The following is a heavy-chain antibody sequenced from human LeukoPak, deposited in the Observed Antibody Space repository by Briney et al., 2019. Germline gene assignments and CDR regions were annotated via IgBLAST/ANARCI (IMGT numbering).Heavy chain of an antibody. D-gene: IGHD3-9*01. Sequence: PSETLSLTCAVYGGSFSGYYWSWIRQPPGKGLEWIGEINHSGSTNYNPSLKGRVTISVDTSKNQFSLKLSSVTAADTAVYYCARTERYFDWLLPFDYWGQGTLVTVSS. J-gene: IGHJ4*02. CDR3: ARTERYFDWLLPFDY. CDR2: INHSGST. CDR1: GGSFSGYY. V-gene: IGHV4-34*01.